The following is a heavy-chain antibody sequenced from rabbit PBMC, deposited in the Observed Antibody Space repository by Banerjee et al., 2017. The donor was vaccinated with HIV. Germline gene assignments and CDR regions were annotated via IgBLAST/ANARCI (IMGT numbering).Heavy chain of an antibody. D-gene: IGHD2-1*01. CDR2: IYTGQGNA. Sequence: QLKETGGGLVQPGGSLTLSCKASGFDVSSYYMSWVRQAPGKGLEWIAIIYTGQGNADYANWVNGRFTISSDNAQNTVDLQMNSLTAADTATYFCARDMDYALGSAIDLNLWGPGTLVTDS. J-gene: IGHJ4*01. CDR1: GFDVSSYY. V-gene: IGHV1S7*01. CDR3: ARDMDYALGSAIDLNL.